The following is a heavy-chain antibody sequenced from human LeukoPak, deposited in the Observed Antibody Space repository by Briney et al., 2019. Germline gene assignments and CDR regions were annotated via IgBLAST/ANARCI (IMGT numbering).Heavy chain of an antibody. Sequence: PGGSLRLSCAASGLTFSTSAMSWVRQAPGKGLEWVSSISGSGGIAYYADSVKGRFTISRDNSNNTLSLQMSGLRVGDTAVYYCAKDGCTSRYFVYYYYGMDVWGQGTTVTVSS. CDR2: ISGSGGIA. V-gene: IGHV3-23*01. D-gene: IGHD2-2*01. J-gene: IGHJ6*02. CDR3: AKDGCTSRYFVYYYYGMDV. CDR1: GLTFSTSA.